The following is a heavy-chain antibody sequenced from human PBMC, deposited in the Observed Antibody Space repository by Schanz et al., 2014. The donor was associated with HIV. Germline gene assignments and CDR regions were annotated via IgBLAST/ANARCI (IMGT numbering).Heavy chain of an antibody. J-gene: IGHJ3*02. CDR2: ISYDGNTK. Sequence: QEQLVESGGGVVQPGRSLRLSCAASGFTFRSYGMHWVRQAPGKGLEWVALISYDGNTKYYADSVKGRFTISRDNAKNSLYLQLNSLRAEDTAVYYCARSPWLRDDGLDIWGQGTMVTVSS. CDR3: ARSPWLRDDGLDI. V-gene: IGHV3-30*03. D-gene: IGHD6-19*01. CDR1: GFTFRSYG.